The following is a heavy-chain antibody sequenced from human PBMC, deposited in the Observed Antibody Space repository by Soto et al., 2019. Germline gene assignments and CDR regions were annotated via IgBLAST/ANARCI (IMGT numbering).Heavy chain of an antibody. CDR3: AKNLSATTYYYYGMDV. Sequence: PGGSLTLCCAAPGFTLSSYGMHWVRQAPGKGLEWVAVISYDGSNKYYADSVKGRFTISRDNSKNTLYLQMNSLRAEDTAVYYCAKNLSATTYYYYGMDVWGQGTTVTVSS. D-gene: IGHD4-4*01. CDR1: GFTLSSYG. V-gene: IGHV3-30*18. CDR2: ISYDGSNK. J-gene: IGHJ6*02.